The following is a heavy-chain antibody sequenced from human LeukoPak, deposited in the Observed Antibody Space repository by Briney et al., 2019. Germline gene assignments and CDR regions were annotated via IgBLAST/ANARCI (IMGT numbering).Heavy chain of an antibody. CDR2: ISGSGGST. J-gene: IGHJ5*02. V-gene: IGHV3-23*01. D-gene: IGHD2-2*01. Sequence: GGSLRLSCAASGFTFSSYAMSWVRQAPGKGLEWVSAISGSGGSTYYADSVKGRFTISRDNSKNTLYLQMNSLRAEDTAVYYCANSRTSKYCSSTSCPRWFDPWGQGTLVTVSS. CDR3: ANSRTSKYCSSTSCPRWFDP. CDR1: GFTFSSYA.